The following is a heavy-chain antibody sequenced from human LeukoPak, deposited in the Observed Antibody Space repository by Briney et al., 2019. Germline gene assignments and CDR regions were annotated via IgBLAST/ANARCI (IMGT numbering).Heavy chain of an antibody. J-gene: IGHJ4*02. CDR1: GGSISGFY. Sequence: SETLSLTCTVSGGSISGFYWSWVRQPPGKGLEWIGYIYYSGSTNYNPSLKSRVTISVDTSKNQFSLKLSSVTAADTAVYYCARDSSSSLFDYWGQGTLVTVSS. D-gene: IGHD6-13*01. CDR3: ARDSSSSLFDY. CDR2: IYYSGST. V-gene: IGHV4-59*12.